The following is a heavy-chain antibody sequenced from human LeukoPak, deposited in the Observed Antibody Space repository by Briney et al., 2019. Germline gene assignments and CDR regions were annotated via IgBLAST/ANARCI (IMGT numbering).Heavy chain of an antibody. Sequence: GGSLRLSCAASGFTFSSYSMNWVRQARGKGREWVLSISSGSSYIYYADSGKGRFTISRDNAKNSLYLQMNSLRAEDTAVYYCATVVWFGETIDYWGQGTLVTVSS. D-gene: IGHD3-10*01. V-gene: IGHV3-21*01. CDR1: GFTFSSYS. CDR3: ATVVWFGETIDY. J-gene: IGHJ4*02. CDR2: ISSGSSYI.